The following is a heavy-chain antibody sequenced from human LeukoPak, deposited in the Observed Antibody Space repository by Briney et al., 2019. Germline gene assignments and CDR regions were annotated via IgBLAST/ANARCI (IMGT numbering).Heavy chain of an antibody. CDR1: GFTFSSYS. Sequence: GGSLRLSCAASGFTFSSYSMNWVRQAPGKGLEWVSFISSSSSYIYYADSVKGRFTISRDNAKNSLYLQMNSLRAEDTAVYYCARDKGIAVAGTWNYFDYWGQGTLVTVSS. D-gene: IGHD6-19*01. CDR3: ARDKGIAVAGTWNYFDY. CDR2: ISSSSSYI. V-gene: IGHV3-21*01. J-gene: IGHJ4*02.